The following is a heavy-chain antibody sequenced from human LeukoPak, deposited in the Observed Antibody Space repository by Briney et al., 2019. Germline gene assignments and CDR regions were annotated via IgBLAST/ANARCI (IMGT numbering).Heavy chain of an antibody. D-gene: IGHD3-22*01. CDR1: GFTFSNYA. CDR3: AKGSSGYLVY. CDR2: ITGSGGST. J-gene: IGHJ4*02. V-gene: IGHV3-23*01. Sequence: SGGSLRLSCAASGFTFSNYAMTWVRQAPGKGLEWVSTITGSGGSTYYADSVKGRFAIFRDNSKNTLYLQLSSLRAEDTAAYYCAKGSSGYLVYWGQGTLVTVSS.